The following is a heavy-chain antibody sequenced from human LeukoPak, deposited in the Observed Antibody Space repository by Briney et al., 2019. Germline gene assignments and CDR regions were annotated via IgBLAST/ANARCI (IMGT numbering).Heavy chain of an antibody. CDR3: TREVVTRAFDI. D-gene: IGHD3-22*01. Sequence: GRSPRLSCTASGFTFGDYAMSWFRQAPGKGLEWVGFIRSKAYGGTTEYAASVKGRFTISRDDSKSIAYLQMNSLKTEDTAVYYCTREVVTRAFDIWGQGTMVTVSS. CDR2: IRSKAYGGTT. V-gene: IGHV3-49*03. CDR1: GFTFGDYA. J-gene: IGHJ3*02.